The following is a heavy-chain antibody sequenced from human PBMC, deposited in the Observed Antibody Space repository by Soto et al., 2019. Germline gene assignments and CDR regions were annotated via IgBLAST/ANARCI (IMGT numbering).Heavy chain of an antibody. D-gene: IGHD1-26*01. CDR3: ARAGGLLVDH. CDR2: KPYDGSNK. V-gene: IGHV3-30-3*01. Sequence: QVQLVESGGGVVQPGRSLRLSCAASGFMFSSYAMHWFRQAPGKGLGWVAVKPYDGSNKYYADSVKGRFTISRDNSKHTLYLHMNGLRAEDTAVSYCARAGGLLVDHWGQGTLVTVSS. J-gene: IGHJ4*02. CDR1: GFMFSSYA.